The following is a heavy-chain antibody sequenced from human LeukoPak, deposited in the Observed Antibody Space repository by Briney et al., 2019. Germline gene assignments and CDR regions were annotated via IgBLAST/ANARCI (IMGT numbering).Heavy chain of an antibody. CDR2: IYYSEST. Sequence: SETLSLTCTVSGGSISSSTYYWGWIRQPPGRGLEWIGNIYYSESTYYNPSLKSRVTISVDTSKNQFSLKLTSVTAADTAVYYCARLRQHLAPIDYWGQGTLVTVSS. V-gene: IGHV4-39*01. J-gene: IGHJ4*02. CDR3: ARLRQHLAPIDY. D-gene: IGHD6-13*01. CDR1: GGSISSSTYY.